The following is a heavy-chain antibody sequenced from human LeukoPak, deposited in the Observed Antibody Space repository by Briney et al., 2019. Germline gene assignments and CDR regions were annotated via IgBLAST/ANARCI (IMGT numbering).Heavy chain of an antibody. CDR2: IKQDGSEK. D-gene: IGHD5-24*01. V-gene: IGHV3-7*01. CDR3: ARETPRRGETRDGYR. J-gene: IGHJ4*02. CDR1: GFTFSSYW. Sequence: GGSLRLSCAATGFTFSSYWMSWVRQAPGKGLEWVANIKQDGSEKYYVDSVKGRFTISRDNPKNLLFLQINSLRVEDTAVYYCARETPRRGETRDGYRWGQGTLVTVSS.